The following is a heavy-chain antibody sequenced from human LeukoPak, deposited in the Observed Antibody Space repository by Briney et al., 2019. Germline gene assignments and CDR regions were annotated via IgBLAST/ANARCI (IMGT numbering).Heavy chain of an antibody. D-gene: IGHD6-13*01. CDR3: ARVPTTYSSSTYDAFDI. CDR1: GGSISSYY. V-gene: IGHV4-59*01. CDR2: IYYSGST. Sequence: SETLSLTCTVSGGSISSYYWSWIRQPPGKGLEWIGYIYYSGSTNYNPSLKSRVTISVDTSKNQFSLKLSSVTAADTAVYYCARVPTTYSSSTYDAFDIWGQGTMVTVSS. J-gene: IGHJ3*02.